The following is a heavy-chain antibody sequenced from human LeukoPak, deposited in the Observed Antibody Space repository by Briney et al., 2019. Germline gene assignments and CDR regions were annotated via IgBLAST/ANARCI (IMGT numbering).Heavy chain of an antibody. CDR3: AKRRGLELLYYYYMDV. CDR1: GFIFSDYY. D-gene: IGHD1-7*01. V-gene: IGHV3-23*01. J-gene: IGHJ6*03. CDR2: ISGSGGST. Sequence: GGSLGLACAASGFIFSDYYMSWIRQAPGKGLEWVSAISGSGGSTYYADSVKGRFTISRDNSKNTLYLQMNSLRAEDTAVYYCAKRRGLELLYYYYMDVWGKGTTVTVSS.